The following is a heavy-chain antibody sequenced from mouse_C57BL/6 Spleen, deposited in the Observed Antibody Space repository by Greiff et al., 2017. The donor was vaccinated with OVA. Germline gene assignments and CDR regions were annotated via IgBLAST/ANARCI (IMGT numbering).Heavy chain of an antibody. D-gene: IGHD3-2*02. J-gene: IGHJ2*01. CDR3: ARGKSGGNYFDY. CDR1: GYTFTSYW. CDR2: IHPNSGST. Sequence: QVQLQQPGAELVKPGASVKLSCKASGYTFTSYWMHWVKQRPGQGLEWIGMIHPNSGSTNYNEKFKSKATLTVDKSSSTAYMQLSSLTSEDSAVYYCARGKSGGNYFDYWGQGTTLTVSS. V-gene: IGHV1-64*01.